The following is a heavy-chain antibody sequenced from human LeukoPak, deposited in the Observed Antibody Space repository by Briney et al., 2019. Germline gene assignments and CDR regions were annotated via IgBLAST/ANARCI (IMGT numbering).Heavy chain of an antibody. CDR3: AKIPITMVRGVIIGPGDY. Sequence: GGSLRLSCAASGFTVSSNYMSWVRQAPGKGLEWVASIKQDGSEKYYVDSVEGRFTISRDNAKNSLYPQMNSLRAEDTAVYYCAKIPITMVRGVIIGPGDYWGQGTLVTVSS. CDR1: GFTVSSNY. J-gene: IGHJ4*02. V-gene: IGHV3-7*01. D-gene: IGHD3-10*01. CDR2: IKQDGSEK.